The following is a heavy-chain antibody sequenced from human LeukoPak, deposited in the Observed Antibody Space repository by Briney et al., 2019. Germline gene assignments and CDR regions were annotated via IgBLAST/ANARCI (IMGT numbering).Heavy chain of an antibody. CDR1: GYTFTSFA. J-gene: IGHJ6*03. D-gene: IGHD6-13*01. V-gene: IGHV7-4-1*02. Sequence: GASVKVSCKASGYTFTSFAMNWVRQAPGQGLEGMGWINTNTGNPTYAQGFTGRFVFSLDTSVSTAYLQISSLKAEDTAVYHCARSSSWPSNYYYYYMDVWGKGTTVTVSS. CDR2: INTNTGNP. CDR3: ARSSSWPSNYYYYYMDV.